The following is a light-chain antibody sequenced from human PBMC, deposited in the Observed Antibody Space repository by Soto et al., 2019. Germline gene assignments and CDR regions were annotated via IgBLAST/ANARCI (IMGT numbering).Light chain of an antibody. V-gene: IGLV2-14*01. Sequence: QSVLTQPASVSGSPGQSITISCTGTSSDVGGYNYVSWYQQYPGKVPKLMIYEVSNRPSGVSNRFSGSKSGNTAALTISGLQAEDEADYYCSSYTSSSTLYVFGTGTKLTVL. J-gene: IGLJ1*01. CDR3: SSYTSSSTLYV. CDR1: SSDVGGYNY. CDR2: EVS.